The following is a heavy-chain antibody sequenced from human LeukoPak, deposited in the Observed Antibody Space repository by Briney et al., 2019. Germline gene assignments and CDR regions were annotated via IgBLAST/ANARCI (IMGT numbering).Heavy chain of an antibody. CDR1: GFTFKNYG. CDR2: ISGTGVNT. D-gene: IGHD5-24*01. Sequence: GGSLRLSCAASGFTFKNYGMSWVRQAPGKGLEWVSDISGTGVNTYYADSVKGRFTISRDNAKNTLYLQMNSLRDEDTAVYYCARPLAGDGYNCFDFWGQGTLVTVSS. CDR3: ARPLAGDGYNCFDF. J-gene: IGHJ5*01. V-gene: IGHV3-23*01.